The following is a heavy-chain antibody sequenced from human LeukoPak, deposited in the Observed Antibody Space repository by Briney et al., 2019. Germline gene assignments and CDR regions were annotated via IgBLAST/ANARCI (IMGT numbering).Heavy chain of an antibody. CDR3: ARDRAIGRAAAGLDD. CDR2: SSAYNGNT. Sequence: GASVKVSCKASGYTVTSYGISRVRQAPGHGLEWMGGSSAYNGNTNYAQKLQGRVTMTTDTSTSTAYMELRSLRSDDAAVYYCARDRAIGRAAAGLDDWGQGTLVTVAS. J-gene: IGHJ4*02. V-gene: IGHV1-18*01. D-gene: IGHD6-13*01. CDR1: GYTVTSYG.